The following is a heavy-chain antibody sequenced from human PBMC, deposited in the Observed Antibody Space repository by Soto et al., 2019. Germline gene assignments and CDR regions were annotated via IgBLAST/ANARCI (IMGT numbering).Heavy chain of an antibody. CDR2: IYSGGST. CDR1: GFTVSSNY. J-gene: IGHJ2*01. CDR3: ARNDGRADWYFDL. Sequence: EVQLVESGGGLVQPGGSLRLSCAASGFTVSSNYMSWVRQAPGKGLEWVSVIYSGGSTYYADSVKGRFTISRDNSKSTLYLQTNSLRAEDTAVYYCARNDGRADWYFDLWGRGTLVTVSS. V-gene: IGHV3-66*01. D-gene: IGHD1-26*01.